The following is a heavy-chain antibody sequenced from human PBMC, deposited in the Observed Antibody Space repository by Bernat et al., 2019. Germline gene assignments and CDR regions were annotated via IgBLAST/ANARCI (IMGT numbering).Heavy chain of an antibody. V-gene: IGHV3-7*03. CDR2: IKQDGSQK. CDR3: ASARSTAGGI. J-gene: IGHJ3*02. CDR1: GFSLSNYW. D-gene: IGHD3-10*01. Sequence: EVQLVESGGGLVQPGGSLRLSCAASGFSLSNYWMNWVRQAPGKGLEWVANIKQDGSQKHYVDSAKGRFTISRDNGKNSLYLQMNSLRAEDTAVYYCASARSTAGGIWGQGTMVTVSS.